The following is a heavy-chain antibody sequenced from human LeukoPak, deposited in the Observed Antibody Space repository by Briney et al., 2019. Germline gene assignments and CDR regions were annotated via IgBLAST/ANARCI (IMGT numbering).Heavy chain of an antibody. CDR3: ARAGPSSSWRQFDY. V-gene: IGHV3-66*01. D-gene: IGHD6-13*01. CDR2: IYSGGST. Sequence: PGGSLRLSCAASGFTVSRNYMSWVRQAPGQGLEWVSVIYSGGSTYYAAPVKGRVTISRDNSQNTLYLQMNSGRAEDTAVYYCARAGPSSSWRQFDYWGQGTLVTVSS. CDR1: GFTVSRNY. J-gene: IGHJ4*02.